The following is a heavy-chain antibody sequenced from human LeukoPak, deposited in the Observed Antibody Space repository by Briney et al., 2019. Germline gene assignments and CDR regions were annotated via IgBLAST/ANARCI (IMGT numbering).Heavy chain of an antibody. V-gene: IGHV3-30*02. Sequence: PGGSLRLSCAASGFTFSSYGMHWVRQAPGQGLEWVAFIRYDGSNKYYADSVKGRFTISRDNSKNTLYLQMNSLRAEDTAVYYCAKDSTPDYYDSSGYFDYWGQGTLVTVSS. CDR2: IRYDGSNK. CDR3: AKDSTPDYYDSSGYFDY. D-gene: IGHD3-22*01. J-gene: IGHJ4*02. CDR1: GFTFSSYG.